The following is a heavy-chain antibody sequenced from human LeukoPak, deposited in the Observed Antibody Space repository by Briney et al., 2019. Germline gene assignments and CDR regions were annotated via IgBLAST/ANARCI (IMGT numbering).Heavy chain of an antibody. V-gene: IGHV1-2*02. Sequence: ASVKVSCKASGYTFTGYYMHWVRQAPGQGLEWMGWINPNSGGTNYAQKFQGRVTMTRDTSISTAYMELSRLRSDDTAVYYCARDYYDSSGYYYGVGYWGQGTLDTVSS. CDR3: ARDYYDSSGYYYGVGY. CDR1: GYTFTGYY. CDR2: INPNSGGT. J-gene: IGHJ4*02. D-gene: IGHD3-22*01.